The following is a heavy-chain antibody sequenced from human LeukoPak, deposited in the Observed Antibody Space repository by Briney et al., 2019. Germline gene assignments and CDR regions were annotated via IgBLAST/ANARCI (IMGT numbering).Heavy chain of an antibody. CDR3: ARARIAVAGTGSYWYFDL. CDR2: IYTSGST. V-gene: IGHV4-4*07. CDR1: GGSISTYY. J-gene: IGHJ2*01. D-gene: IGHD6-19*01. Sequence: SETLSLTCTVSGGSISTYYWSSIRQPAGKGLEWIGRIYTSGSTNYNPSLKSRVTMSVDTSKNQFSLKLSSVTAADTAVYYCARARIAVAGTGSYWYFDLWGRGTLVTVSS.